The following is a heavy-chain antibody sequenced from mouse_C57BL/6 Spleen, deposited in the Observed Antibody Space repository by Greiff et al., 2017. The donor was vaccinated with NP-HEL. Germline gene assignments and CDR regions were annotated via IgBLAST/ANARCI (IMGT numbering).Heavy chain of an antibody. CDR3: ARREYYYGSSPLFDY. V-gene: IGHV5-6*01. CDR1: GFTFSSYG. Sequence: VQLKESGGDLVKPGGSLKLSCAASGFTFSSYGMSWVRQTPDKRLEWVATISSGGSYTYYPDSVKGRFTISRDNAQNTLYLQMSSLKSEDTAMYYCARREYYYGSSPLFDYWGQGTTLTVSS. D-gene: IGHD1-1*01. J-gene: IGHJ2*01. CDR2: ISSGGSYT.